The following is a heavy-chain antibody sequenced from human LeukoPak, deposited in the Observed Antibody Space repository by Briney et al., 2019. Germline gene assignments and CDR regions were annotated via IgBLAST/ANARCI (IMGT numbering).Heavy chain of an antibody. Sequence: PSQTLSLTCTVSGGSISSGDYYWSWIRQPPGKGLEWIGYIYYSGSTYYNPSLKSRFTISVDTSKNQFSPKLSSVTATDTAVYYCARDHASTRSGSYFDYWGQGTLVTVSS. J-gene: IGHJ4*02. CDR3: ARDHASTRSGSYFDY. CDR1: GGSISSGDYY. D-gene: IGHD1-26*01. V-gene: IGHV4-30-4*08. CDR2: IYYSGST.